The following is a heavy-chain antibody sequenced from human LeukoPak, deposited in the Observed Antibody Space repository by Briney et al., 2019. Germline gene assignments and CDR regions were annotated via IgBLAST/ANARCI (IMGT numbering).Heavy chain of an antibody. Sequence: GGSLRLSCAASGFTFSSYWMTWVRQAPGRGLEWVANIKQNGSDKYYVDSVKGRFTISRDNAKNSLYLQMNSLRAEDTAVYYCARVSAAVNYWGQGTLVTVSS. D-gene: IGHD2-15*01. CDR2: IKQNGSDK. V-gene: IGHV3-7*01. J-gene: IGHJ4*02. CDR3: ARVSAAVNY. CDR1: GFTFSSYW.